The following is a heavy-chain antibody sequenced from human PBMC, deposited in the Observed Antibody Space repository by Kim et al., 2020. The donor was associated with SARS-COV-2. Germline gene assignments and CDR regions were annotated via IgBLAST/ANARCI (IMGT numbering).Heavy chain of an antibody. CDR3: ARGFDY. V-gene: IGHV4-59*09. CDR2: YYRSVN. Sequence: YYRSVNNSNPPLTGRVTISVDASTTQFSLELSSVTAADTAVYYCARGFDYWGQGTLVTVSS. J-gene: IGHJ4*02.